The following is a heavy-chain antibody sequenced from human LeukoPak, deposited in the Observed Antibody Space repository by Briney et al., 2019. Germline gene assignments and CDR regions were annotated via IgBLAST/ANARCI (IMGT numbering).Heavy chain of an antibody. V-gene: IGHV3-48*02. CDR2: ISGTSSLI. D-gene: IGHD3-3*01. J-gene: IGHJ4*02. CDR1: GFTFSSYS. CDR3: VRGQFFSFDY. Sequence: GGSLRLSCVASGFTFSSYSMNWVRQAPGKGLEWVSYISGTSSLIYYADSVKGRFTISRDNAKNSLYLQMNSLRDEDTAVYYCVRGQFFSFDYWGQGTLVTVSS.